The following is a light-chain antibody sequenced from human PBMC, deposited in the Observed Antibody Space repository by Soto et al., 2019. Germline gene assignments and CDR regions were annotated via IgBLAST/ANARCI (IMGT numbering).Light chain of an antibody. CDR2: GAS. CDR1: QSVSSNY. J-gene: IGKJ1*01. V-gene: IGKV3-20*01. Sequence: EIVLTQSPGTLSLSPGETATLSCRASQSVSSNYLAWYQQKPGQAPRLLIYGASSRATGIPDKFSGSGSGTDFTLTISRLEPEDFAVYYCQQYGRSSWTFGQGTKVEIK. CDR3: QQYGRSSWT.